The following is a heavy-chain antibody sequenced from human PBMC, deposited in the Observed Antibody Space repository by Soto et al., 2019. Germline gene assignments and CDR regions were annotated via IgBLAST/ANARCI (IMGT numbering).Heavy chain of an antibody. CDR2: ISSSSSYI. D-gene: IGHD4-17*01. Sequence: GGSLRLSCAASGFTFSSYSMNWVRQAPGKGLEWVSSISSSSSYIYYADSVKGRFTISRDNAKNSLYLQMNSLRAEDTAVYYCARVREDGDDYGMDVWGQGTTVTVSS. V-gene: IGHV3-21*01. J-gene: IGHJ6*02. CDR3: ARVREDGDDYGMDV. CDR1: GFTFSSYS.